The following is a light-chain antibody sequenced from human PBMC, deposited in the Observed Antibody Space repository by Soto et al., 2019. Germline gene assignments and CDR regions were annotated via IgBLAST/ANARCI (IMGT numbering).Light chain of an antibody. Sequence: EIVMTQSPLTLSASPGERAIFSCRASQSVGSNIAGYQQKPGQSPRLLVYDASPRATAIPARFSGSGSGTEFTLTINTLQPEDFAVYYCQQYYQWPSYTFGQGTKVDI. CDR2: DAS. V-gene: IGKV3-15*01. J-gene: IGKJ2*01. CDR1: QSVGSN. CDR3: QQYYQWPSYT.